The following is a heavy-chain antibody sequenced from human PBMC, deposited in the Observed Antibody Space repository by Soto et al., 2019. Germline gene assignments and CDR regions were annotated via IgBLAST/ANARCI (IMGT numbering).Heavy chain of an antibody. D-gene: IGHD3-10*01. CDR2: IFPGGST. Sequence: PGGSLRLSCAASGFTVSSNFMNWVRQAPGKGLEWLSVIFPGGSTYYADSMKDRFTISRDISKNTVFLQMNSLRAEDTAVYYCATEPYGSYGMDVWGQRTTVTVSS. J-gene: IGHJ6*02. CDR3: ATEPYGSYGMDV. CDR1: GFTVSSNF. V-gene: IGHV3-53*01.